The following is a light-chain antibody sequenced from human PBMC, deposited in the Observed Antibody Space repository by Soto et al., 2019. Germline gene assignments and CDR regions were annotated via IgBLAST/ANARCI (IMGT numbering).Light chain of an antibody. CDR3: QQYESLPLT. J-gene: IGKJ5*01. V-gene: IGKV1-33*01. CDR1: QDINKN. CDR2: YAS. Sequence: DIQMTQSPSSLSASVGDRVTITCQASQDINKNLIWYQQKPGKAPRLLIWYASDWETGVPSRFSGCGTETGFTFTISSLQPEDFATYYCQQYESLPLTFGQGTRLENK.